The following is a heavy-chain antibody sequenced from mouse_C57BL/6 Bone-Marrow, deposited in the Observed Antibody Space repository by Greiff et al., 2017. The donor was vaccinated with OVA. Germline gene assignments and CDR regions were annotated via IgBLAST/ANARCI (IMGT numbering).Heavy chain of an antibody. J-gene: IGHJ3*01. CDR3: ARGTYYYGRSYPFAY. Sequence: EVHLVESEGGLVQPGSSMKLSCTASGFTFSDYYMAWVRQVPEKGLEWVANINYDGSSTYYLASLKSRFIISRDNAKNILYLQMSSLKSEDTATYYSARGTYYYGRSYPFAYWGQGTLVTVSA. D-gene: IGHD1-1*01. CDR1: GFTFSDYY. V-gene: IGHV5-16*01. CDR2: INYDGSST.